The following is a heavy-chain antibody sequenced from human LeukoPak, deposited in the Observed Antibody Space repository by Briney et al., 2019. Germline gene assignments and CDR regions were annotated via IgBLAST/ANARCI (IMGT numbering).Heavy chain of an antibody. D-gene: IGHD6-13*01. J-gene: IGHJ4*02. CDR1: GGSISSTNW. CDR2: IYHSGRT. Sequence: SETLSLTCAVSGGSISSTNWWSWVRQPPGMGLEWIGEIYHSGRTDYNPSLKSRVTIVDKSKNQFSLKLSSVTAADTAVYFCARDSSSWLDYFDYWGQGTLVTVSS. V-gene: IGHV4-4*02. CDR3: ARDSSSWLDYFDY.